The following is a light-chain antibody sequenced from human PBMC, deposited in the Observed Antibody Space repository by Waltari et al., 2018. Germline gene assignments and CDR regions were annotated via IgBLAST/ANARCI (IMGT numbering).Light chain of an antibody. CDR1: TGAVTSGHY. CDR2: DSN. V-gene: IGLV7-46*01. CDR3: LLSFSGVHAV. Sequence: QAVVTQEPSLTVSPGGTVTLTCGSSTGAVTSGHYPYWFQQRPGQAPPTLINDSNNKHSWSPARFSAALLGGKAALTLSGAQPEDEADYYCLLSFSGVHAVFGGGTHLTVL. J-gene: IGLJ7*01.